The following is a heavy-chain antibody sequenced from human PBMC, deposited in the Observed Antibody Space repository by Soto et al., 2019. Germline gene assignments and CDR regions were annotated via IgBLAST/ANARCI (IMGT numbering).Heavy chain of an antibody. D-gene: IGHD5-12*01. CDR2: ISTYSGDT. CDR3: ARHHGPTTSENWFDP. V-gene: IGHV1-18*01. Sequence: ASVKVSGKASGYTFFTYGISGVRQAPGQGLEWVGWISTYSGDTKYAQKFQGRVTMTTDTSTTTAYLELRSLRSDDTAVYYCARHHGPTTSENWFDPWGQGTLVTVSS. J-gene: IGHJ5*02. CDR1: GYTFFTYG.